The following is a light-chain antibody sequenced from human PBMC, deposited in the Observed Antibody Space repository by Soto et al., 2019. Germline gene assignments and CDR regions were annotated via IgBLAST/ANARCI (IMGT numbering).Light chain of an antibody. CDR1: QSISSW. V-gene: IGKV1-5*03. CDR3: QQYNSYWT. Sequence: DIQMTQSPSTLSASVGDRVTITFRASQSISSWLAWYQQKPGKAPKIMIYKASSLESGVPPRFSRSGSGTEFTLTISSLQPDDFATYYCQQYNSYWTFGQGTKVEI. CDR2: KAS. J-gene: IGKJ1*01.